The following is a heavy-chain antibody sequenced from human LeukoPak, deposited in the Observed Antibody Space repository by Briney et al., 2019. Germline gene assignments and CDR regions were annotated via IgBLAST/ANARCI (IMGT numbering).Heavy chain of an antibody. J-gene: IGHJ4*02. CDR2: IYPGDSDT. CDR3: ARLGKYYYDSSGYYERLPFDY. Sequence: GESLKISCKGSGYSFTSYWIGWVRQMPGKGLEWMGIIYPGDSDTRYSPSFQGQVTISADKSISTAYLQWSSLKASDTAMYYCARLGKYYYDSSGYYERLPFDYWGQGTLVTVSP. CDR1: GYSFTSYW. D-gene: IGHD3-22*01. V-gene: IGHV5-51*01.